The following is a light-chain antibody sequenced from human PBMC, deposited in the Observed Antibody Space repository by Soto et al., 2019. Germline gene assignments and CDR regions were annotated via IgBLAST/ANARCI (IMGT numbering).Light chain of an antibody. CDR3: SSYVGPRDV. Sequence: SALTQPPSASGSPGQSVATSCTGTSSEGHGYNYVSWYPQHPGKAPKPMIYEVNMRPAGIPDRFSCSKSGNPASLTVSCLHAEDEADNYSSSYVGPRDVFGTGTKVTGL. V-gene: IGLV2-8*01. J-gene: IGLJ1*01. CDR1: SSEGHGYNY. CDR2: EVN.